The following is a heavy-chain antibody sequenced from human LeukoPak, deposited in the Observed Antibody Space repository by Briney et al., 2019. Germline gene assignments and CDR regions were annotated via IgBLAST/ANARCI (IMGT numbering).Heavy chain of an antibody. V-gene: IGHV4-39*07. J-gene: IGHJ4*02. D-gene: IGHD3-22*01. CDR1: GGSISSSNYY. CDR3: AREEDRSGD. Sequence: SETLSLTCTVSGGSISSSNYYWAWIRQPPGQGLEWIGSIFYRGNAYYNPSFKSRVTISVDTSKNQFSLSLSPVTAADTAVYYCAREEDRSGDWGQGTLVTVTS. CDR2: IFYRGNA.